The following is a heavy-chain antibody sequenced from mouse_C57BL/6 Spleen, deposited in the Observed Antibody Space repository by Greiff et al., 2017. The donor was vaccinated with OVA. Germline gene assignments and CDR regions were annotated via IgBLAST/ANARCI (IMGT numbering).Heavy chain of an antibody. V-gene: IGHV1-4*01. D-gene: IGHD1-1*01. CDR2: INPSSGYT. Sequence: VQLQQSGAELARPGASVKMSCKASGYTFTSYTMHWVNQRPGQGLEWIGYINPSSGYTKYNQKFKDKATLTADKSSSTAYMQLSSLTSEDSAVYYCARYYYYGSSYWYFDVWGTGTTVTVSS. CDR1: GYTFTSYT. J-gene: IGHJ1*03. CDR3: ARYYYYGSSYWYFDV.